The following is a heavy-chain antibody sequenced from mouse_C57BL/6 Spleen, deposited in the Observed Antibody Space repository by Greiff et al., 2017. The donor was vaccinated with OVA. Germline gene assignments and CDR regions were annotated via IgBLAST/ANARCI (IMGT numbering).Heavy chain of an antibody. J-gene: IGHJ2*01. CDR2: IYPSDSET. V-gene: IGHV1-61*01. Sequence: VKLQQPGAELVRPGSSVKLSCKASGYTFTSYWMDWVKQRPGQGLEWIGNIYPSDSETHYNQKFKDKATLTVDKSSSTAYMQLSSLTSEDSAVYYCAREGGFDYWGQGTTLTVSS. CDR1: GYTFTSYW. CDR3: AREGGFDY.